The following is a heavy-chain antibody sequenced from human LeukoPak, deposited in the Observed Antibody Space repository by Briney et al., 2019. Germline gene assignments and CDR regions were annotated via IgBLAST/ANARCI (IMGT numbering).Heavy chain of an antibody. Sequence: PGGSLRLSCAASGFTFRNYLMNWVRQAPGKGLEWVSSISSSSSYIYYADSVKGRFTISRDNAKNSLYLQMNSLRAEDTAVYYCATLPSEGYYGSGSYYSNTYDYWGQGTLVTVSS. V-gene: IGHV3-21*01. J-gene: IGHJ4*02. CDR1: GFTFRNYL. CDR3: ATLPSEGYYGSGSYYSNTYDY. D-gene: IGHD3-10*01. CDR2: ISSSSSYI.